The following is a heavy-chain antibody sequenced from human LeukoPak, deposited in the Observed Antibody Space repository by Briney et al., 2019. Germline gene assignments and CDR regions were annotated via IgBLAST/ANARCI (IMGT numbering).Heavy chain of an antibody. J-gene: IGHJ4*02. CDR3: AKRGVVIRVILVGFHKEAYYFDS. CDR2: IRGSGGST. Sequence: GSLRLSCAVSGITLSNYGMSWVRQAPGKGLEWVAGIRGSGGSTNYADSVKGRFTISRDNSKNTLYLHMSSLRAEDTAVYFCAKRGVVIRVILVGFHKEAYYFDSWGQGALVTVSS. V-gene: IGHV3-23*01. D-gene: IGHD3-22*01. CDR1: GITLSNYG.